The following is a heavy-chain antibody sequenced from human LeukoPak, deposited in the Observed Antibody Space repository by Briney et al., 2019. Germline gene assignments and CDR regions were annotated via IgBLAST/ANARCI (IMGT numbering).Heavy chain of an antibody. J-gene: IGHJ3*02. CDR3: AKDVTGTGAFDI. CDR2: ISWNSGTI. CDR1: GFTFDGYA. Sequence: GRSLRLSCAASGFTFDGYAMHWVRQAPGKGLEWVSGISWNSGTIGYADSVKGRFTISRDNAKNSLYLQMHSLRAEDTAFYFCAKDVTGTGAFDIRGQGTMVTVSS. V-gene: IGHV3-9*01. D-gene: IGHD1-7*01.